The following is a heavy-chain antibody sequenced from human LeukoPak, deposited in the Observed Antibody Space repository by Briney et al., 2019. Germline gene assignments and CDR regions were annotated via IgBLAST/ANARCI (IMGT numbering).Heavy chain of an antibody. J-gene: IGHJ6*03. V-gene: IGHV4-34*01. D-gene: IGHD3-3*01. Sequence: SETLSLTCAVYGGSFSGYYWSWIRQPPGKGLEWIGEINDSGSTNYNPSLKSRVTISVDTSKNQFSLKLSSVTAADTAVYYCARAYYDFLSGYPHGYYMDVWGKGTTVTVS. CDR1: GGSFSGYY. CDR3: ARAYYDFLSGYPHGYYMDV. CDR2: INDSGST.